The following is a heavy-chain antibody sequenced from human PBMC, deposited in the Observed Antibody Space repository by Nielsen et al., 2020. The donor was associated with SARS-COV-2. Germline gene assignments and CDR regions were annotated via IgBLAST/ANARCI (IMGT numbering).Heavy chain of an antibody. CDR2: INAGNGNT. Sequence: ASVKVSCKASGYMFTTYTIHWVRQAPGQRLEWMGWINAGNGNTKSSQKFQGRVTITRDTSASTAYMELSSLRSEDTAVYYCAAGLIHYYYYYYMDVWGKGTTVTVSS. D-gene: IGHD2-8*01. J-gene: IGHJ6*03. CDR1: GYMFTTYT. CDR3: AAGLIHYYYYYYMDV. V-gene: IGHV1-3*01.